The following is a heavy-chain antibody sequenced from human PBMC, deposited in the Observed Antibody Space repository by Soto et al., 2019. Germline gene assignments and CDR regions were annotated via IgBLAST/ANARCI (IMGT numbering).Heavy chain of an antibody. CDR3: ARGAMANFDY. Sequence: GASVKVSCKASGYTFTTYYMHWVRQAPGQGLEWMGGFIAMLGTPTYAKKVQGRATITADESLTSSYLELRSLRSEDTAMYFCARGAMANFDYWGQGTVVTVSS. J-gene: IGHJ4*02. CDR2: FIAMLGTP. D-gene: IGHD5-18*01. V-gene: IGHV1-69*13. CDR1: GYTFTTYY.